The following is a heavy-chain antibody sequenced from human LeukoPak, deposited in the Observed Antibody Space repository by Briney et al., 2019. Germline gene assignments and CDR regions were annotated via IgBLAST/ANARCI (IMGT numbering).Heavy chain of an antibody. D-gene: IGHD3-3*01. V-gene: IGHV4-34*01. CDR1: GGSFSGYY. Sequence: KPSATLSLTCAVYGGSFSGYYWSWIRPPPGKGLEWIGEINHSGSTNYNPSLKSRVTISVDTSKNQFSLKLSSVTAADTAVYYCARGGLYYDFWSGYSRDNWFDPWGQGTLVTVSS. CDR3: ARGGLYYDFWSGYSRDNWFDP. J-gene: IGHJ5*02. CDR2: INHSGST.